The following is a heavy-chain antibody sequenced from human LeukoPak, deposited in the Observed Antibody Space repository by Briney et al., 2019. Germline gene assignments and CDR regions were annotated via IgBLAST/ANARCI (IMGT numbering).Heavy chain of an antibody. D-gene: IGHD3-9*01. CDR3: ARGTYDILTGYSPFDY. J-gene: IGHJ4*02. CDR2: IYSGGST. CDR1: GFTVSSNY. V-gene: IGHV3-53*01. Sequence: GGSLRLSCAASGFTVSSNYMSWVRQAPGKGLEWASVIYSGGSTYYADSVKGRFTISRDNSKNTLYLQMNSLRAEDTAVYYCARGTYDILTGYSPFDYWGQGTLVTVSS.